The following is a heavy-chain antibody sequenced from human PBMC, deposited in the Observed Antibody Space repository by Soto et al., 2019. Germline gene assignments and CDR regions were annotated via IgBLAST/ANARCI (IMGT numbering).Heavy chain of an antibody. CDR3: ARDLYCSSTSCYDAFDI. Sequence: GGSLRLSCVASGFTFSSYSMNWVRQAPGKGLEWVSSISSSSSYIYYADSVKGRFTISRDNAKNSLYLQMNSLRAEDTAVYYCARDLYCSSTSCYDAFDIWGQGTMVTVSS. J-gene: IGHJ3*02. V-gene: IGHV3-21*01. CDR2: ISSSSSYI. CDR1: GFTFSSYS. D-gene: IGHD2-2*01.